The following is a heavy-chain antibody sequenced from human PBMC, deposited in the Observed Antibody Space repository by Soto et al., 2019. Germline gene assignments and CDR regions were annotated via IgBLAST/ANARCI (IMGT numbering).Heavy chain of an antibody. V-gene: IGHV1-8*01. D-gene: IGHD3-22*01. CDR1: GYTFTSYD. J-gene: IGHJ6*03. CDR2: MNPNSGNT. Sequence: GASVKVSCKASGYTFTSYDINWVRQATGQGLEWMGWMNPNSGNTGYAQKFQGRVTMTRYTSISTAYMELSSLRSEDTAVYYCARGYYGDYYYYYMDVWGKGTTVTVSS. CDR3: ARGYYGDYYYYYMDV.